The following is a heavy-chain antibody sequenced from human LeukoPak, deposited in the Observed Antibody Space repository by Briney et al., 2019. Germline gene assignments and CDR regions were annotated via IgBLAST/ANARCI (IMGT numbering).Heavy chain of an antibody. V-gene: IGHV3-74*01. CDR1: GISFSNYW. J-gene: IGHJ6*02. CDR2: INSDGSST. CDR3: ARDDYGMDV. Sequence: GGSLRLSCAASGISFSNYWMHWVRQAPGKGLVWVSRINSDGSSTSYADSVKGRFTISRDNSKNTLDLQMNSLRAEDTAVYYCARDDYGMDVWGQGTTVTVSS.